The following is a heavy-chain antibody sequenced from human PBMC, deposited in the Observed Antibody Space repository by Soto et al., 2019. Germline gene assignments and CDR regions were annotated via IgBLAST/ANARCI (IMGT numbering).Heavy chain of an antibody. CDR1: GFTFSNYG. CDR3: TTVVVAATRHPDFES. V-gene: IGHV4-59*05. J-gene: IGHJ4*02. Sequence: GSLRLSCAASGFTFSNYGMHWIRQPPGKGLAWVASIYHDGSTYYNMSLKSRVSISRDTSKNQFSLRLTSVTAADTAVYYCTTVVVAATRHPDFESWGQGTLVTVSS. D-gene: IGHD2-15*01. CDR2: IYHDGST.